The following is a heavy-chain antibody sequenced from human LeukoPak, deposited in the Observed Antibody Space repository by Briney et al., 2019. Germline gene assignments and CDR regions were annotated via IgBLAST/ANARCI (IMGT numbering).Heavy chain of an antibody. CDR2: ISAYNGNT. CDR3: ARTYYYDSSGYSLSYFDY. Sequence: ASVKVSCKASGYTFTSYGISRVRQAPGQGLEWMGWISAYNGNTNYAQKLQGRVTMTTDTSTSTVYMELSSLRSEDTAVYYCARTYYYDSSGYSLSYFDYWGQGTLVTVSS. D-gene: IGHD3-22*01. V-gene: IGHV1-18*01. CDR1: GYTFTSYG. J-gene: IGHJ4*02.